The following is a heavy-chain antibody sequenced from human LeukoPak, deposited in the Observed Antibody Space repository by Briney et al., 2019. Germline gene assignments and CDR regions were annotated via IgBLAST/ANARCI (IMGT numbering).Heavy chain of an antibody. CDR1: GGSFSDYR. Sequence: SETLSLTCAVYGGSFSDYRWSWIRQPPGKGLEWIGEINHSGSTNYNPSLKSRVTISVDTSKNQFSLQLNSVTPEDTAVYYCAREPGIGAVYWYFDLWGRGTLVTVSS. J-gene: IGHJ2*01. CDR2: INHSGST. V-gene: IGHV4-34*01. D-gene: IGHD7-27*01. CDR3: AREPGIGAVYWYFDL.